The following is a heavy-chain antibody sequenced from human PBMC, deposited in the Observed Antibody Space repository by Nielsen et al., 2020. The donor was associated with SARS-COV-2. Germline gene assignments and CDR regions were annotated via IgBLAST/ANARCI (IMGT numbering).Heavy chain of an antibody. Sequence: GESLKISCAASGFTFSSYAMHWVRQAPGKGLEWVAVISYDGSNKYYADSVKGRFTISRDNSKNTLYLQMNSLRAEDTAVYYCLPYYFDYWGQGTLVTVSS. V-gene: IGHV3-30-3*01. J-gene: IGHJ4*02. CDR3: LPYYFDY. CDR2: ISYDGSNK. CDR1: GFTFSSYA.